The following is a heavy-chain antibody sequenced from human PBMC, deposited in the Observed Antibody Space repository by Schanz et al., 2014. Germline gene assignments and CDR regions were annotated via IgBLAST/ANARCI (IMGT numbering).Heavy chain of an antibody. CDR2: ISPSSGGT. CDR3: ARESVSRTRLFDP. D-gene: IGHD3-3*01. J-gene: IGHJ5*02. CDR1: GYTFTNHY. V-gene: IGHV1-2*06. Sequence: QVQLIQSGPEVKKPGASVKVSCKASGYTFTNHYLHWVRQAPGQGLEWMGRISPSSGGTNYAQNCQGRVTMTKDTSINTVYMELSTLTSDDTAVYYCARESVSRTRLFDPWGQGTLVTVSS.